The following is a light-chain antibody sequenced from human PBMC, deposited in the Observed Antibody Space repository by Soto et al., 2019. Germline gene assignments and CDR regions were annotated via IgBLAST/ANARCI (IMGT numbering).Light chain of an antibody. V-gene: IGKV3-20*01. CDR2: GAS. Sequence: EIVLTQSPGTLSLSPGERATLSCRASQSVSSNYLAWYRRKPGQAPSLLIYGASTRATGIPGRFSGSGSGTDFALTITRLEPEYFAVYYCQQYGSSPPTFGQGTKVEFK. CDR3: QQYGSSPPT. CDR1: QSVSSNY. J-gene: IGKJ1*01.